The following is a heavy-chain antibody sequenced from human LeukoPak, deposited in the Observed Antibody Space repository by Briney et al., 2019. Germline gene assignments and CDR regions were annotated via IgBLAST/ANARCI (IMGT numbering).Heavy chain of an antibody. CDR1: GGSISSSSYY. J-gene: IGHJ4*02. D-gene: IGHD3-22*01. CDR3: ARLGYYHDSSGYYSPWDY. CDR2: IYYSGST. V-gene: IGHV4-39*07. Sequence: PSETLSLTCTVSGGSISSSSYYWGWIRQPPGKGLEWIGSIYYSGSTYYNPSLKSRVTISLDTSKNQFSLKLSSVTAADTAVYYCARLGYYHDSSGYYSPWDYWGQGTLVTVSS.